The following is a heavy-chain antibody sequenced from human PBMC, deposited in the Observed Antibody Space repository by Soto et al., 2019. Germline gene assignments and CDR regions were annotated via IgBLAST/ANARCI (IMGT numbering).Heavy chain of an antibody. CDR1: GFTFSSYA. D-gene: IGHD3-9*01. Sequence: VQLLESGGGLVQPGGSLRLSCAASGFTFSSYAMSWVRQAPGKGLEWVSAISGSGGSTYYADSVKGRFTISRDNSKNTLYLQMNSLRAEDTAVYYCATKKYYDILTGYLAYYYYYMDVWGKGTTVTVSS. CDR2: ISGSGGST. J-gene: IGHJ6*03. CDR3: ATKKYYDILTGYLAYYYYYMDV. V-gene: IGHV3-23*01.